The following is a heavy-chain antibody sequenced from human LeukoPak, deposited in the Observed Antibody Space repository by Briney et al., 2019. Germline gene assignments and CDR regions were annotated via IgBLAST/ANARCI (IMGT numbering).Heavy chain of an antibody. CDR2: ISYDGSNK. J-gene: IGHJ4*02. V-gene: IGHV3-30-3*01. CDR3: ARADAAVAGTRFDY. Sequence: PGGPLRLSCAASGFTFSSYAMHWVRQAPGKGLEWVAVISYDGSNKYYADSVKGRFTISRDNSKNTLYLQMNSLRAEDTAVYYCARADAAVAGTRFDYWGQGTLVTVSS. CDR1: GFTFSSYA. D-gene: IGHD6-19*01.